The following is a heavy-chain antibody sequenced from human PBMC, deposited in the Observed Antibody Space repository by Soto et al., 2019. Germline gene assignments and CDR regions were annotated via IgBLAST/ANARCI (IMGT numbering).Heavy chain of an antibody. CDR3: AASWDDFWSGYSFDY. Sequence: SVKVSCKASGGTFSSYAISWVRQAPGQGLEWMGGIIPIFGTANYAQKFQGRVTITADESTSTAYMELSSLRSEDTAVYYCAASWDDFWSGYSFDYWGQGTLVTVSS. J-gene: IGHJ4*02. V-gene: IGHV1-69*13. CDR2: IIPIFGTA. CDR1: GGTFSSYA. D-gene: IGHD3-3*01.